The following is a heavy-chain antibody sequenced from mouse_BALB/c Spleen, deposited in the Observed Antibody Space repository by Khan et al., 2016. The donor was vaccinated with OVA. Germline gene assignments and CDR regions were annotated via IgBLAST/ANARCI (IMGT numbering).Heavy chain of an antibody. J-gene: IGHJ4*01. V-gene: IGHV2-2*02. CDR3: ARTYFSYGNYGDYYTMDY. CDR1: GFSLTSYG. Sequence: QVQLQQSGPGLVQPSQSLSITCTVSGFSLTSYGVPWVRQSPGKGLEWLGVIWSGGSTDYNSAFISRLTISKDNSKSQVFFKMNSLQANDPAIYYCARTYFSYGNYGDYYTMDYWGQGTSVTVSS. CDR2: IWSGGST. D-gene: IGHD2-1*01.